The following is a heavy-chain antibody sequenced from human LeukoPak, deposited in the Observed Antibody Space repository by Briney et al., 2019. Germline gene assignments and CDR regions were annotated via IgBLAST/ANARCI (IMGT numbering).Heavy chain of an antibody. D-gene: IGHD1-1*01. Sequence: PGRSLRLSCAASGFTFSSYGMHWVRQAPGKGLEWVAVISYDGSNKYYADSVKGRFTISRDNSKNTLYLQMNSLRAEDTAVYYCARGTGYFDYWGQGTLVTVSS. CDR3: ARGTGYFDY. CDR2: ISYDGSNK. J-gene: IGHJ4*02. V-gene: IGHV3-30*03. CDR1: GFTFSSYG.